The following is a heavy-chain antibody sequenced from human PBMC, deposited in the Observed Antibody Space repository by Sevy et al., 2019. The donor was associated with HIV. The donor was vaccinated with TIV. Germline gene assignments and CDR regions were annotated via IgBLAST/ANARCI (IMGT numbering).Heavy chain of an antibody. J-gene: IGHJ4*02. D-gene: IGHD1-26*01. CDR3: ARAGGSWALRY. CDR1: GFIFSDYY. Sequence: GESLKISCAASGFIFSDYYMSWIRQAPGKGLEWVSYISGSGNTKYYTDSVKGRFTISRDNAKDSLYLQMNSLRAEDTAVYYCARAGGSWALRYWGQGSLVTVSS. V-gene: IGHV3-11*01. CDR2: ISGSGNTK.